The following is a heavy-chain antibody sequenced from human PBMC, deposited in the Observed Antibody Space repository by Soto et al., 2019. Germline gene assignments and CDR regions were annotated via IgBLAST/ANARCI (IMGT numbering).Heavy chain of an antibody. J-gene: IGHJ4*02. CDR1: GFTFSSYG. Sequence: GGSLRLSCAASGFTFSSYGMHWVRQAPGKGLEWVAVISYDGSNKYYADSVKGRFTISRDNSKNTLYLQMNSLRAEDTAVYYCAKMAFIVGATSHFDYWGQGTLVTVSS. V-gene: IGHV3-30*18. CDR3: AKMAFIVGATSHFDY. D-gene: IGHD1-26*01. CDR2: ISYDGSNK.